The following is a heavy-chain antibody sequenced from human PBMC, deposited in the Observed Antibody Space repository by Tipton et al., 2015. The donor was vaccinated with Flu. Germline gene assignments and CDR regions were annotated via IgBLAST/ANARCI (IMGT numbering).Heavy chain of an antibody. J-gene: IGHJ6*02. D-gene: IGHD3-3*01. CDR2: IYYSGST. CDR3: ARVPLSGDMDV. Sequence: LRLSCTVSGGSISSYYWSWIRQPPGKGLEWIGYIYYSGSTNYNPSLKSRVTISVDTSKNLFSLKLTSVTAADTAVYYCARVPLSGDMDVWGQGTTVTVSS. CDR1: GGSISSYY. V-gene: IGHV4-59*01.